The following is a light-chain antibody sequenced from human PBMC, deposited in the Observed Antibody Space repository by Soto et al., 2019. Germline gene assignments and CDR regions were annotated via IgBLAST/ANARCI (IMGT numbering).Light chain of an antibody. Sequence: EIVMTQSPATLSVSPGERATLSCRASQSIGSNLAWYQQKPGQAPRLLIYAASIRATDFPARFSGSGSGTEFTHTISGLQSDDFAVYFCQQYNNWPPWTFGHGTKVEIK. V-gene: IGKV3-15*01. CDR2: AAS. J-gene: IGKJ1*01. CDR3: QQYNNWPPWT. CDR1: QSIGSN.